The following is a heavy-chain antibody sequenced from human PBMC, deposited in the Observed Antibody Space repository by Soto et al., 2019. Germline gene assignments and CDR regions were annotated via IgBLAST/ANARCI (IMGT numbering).Heavy chain of an antibody. CDR2: ISGSGCSA. CDR3: AKDTVTSGTVKY. J-gene: IGHJ4*02. CDR1: GFTFSTYA. Sequence: PGGSLRLSCAGSGFTFSTYAMSWVRQAPGKGLECVSTISGSGCSAFYADSVKGRFSISRDNSRDTVFLQMSSLRAEDTAVYYCAKDTVTSGTVKYWGQGTLVTVSS. V-gene: IGHV3-23*01. D-gene: IGHD6-19*01.